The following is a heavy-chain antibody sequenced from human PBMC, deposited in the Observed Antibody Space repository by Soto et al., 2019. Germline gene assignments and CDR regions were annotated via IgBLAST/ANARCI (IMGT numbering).Heavy chain of an antibody. CDR1: GEGISIDA. CDR2: IIPILGTA. J-gene: IGHJ3*02. D-gene: IGHD2-15*01. Sequence: PVNVSCKGDGEGISIDATGWARLAHGQGLGWMGGIIPILGTANYAQKFQGRVTITADESTSTAYMELSSLRSEDTAVYYCARKRVVAAIWALEIWGQGTMGTGSS. V-gene: IGHV1-69*01. CDR3: ARKRVVAAIWALEI.